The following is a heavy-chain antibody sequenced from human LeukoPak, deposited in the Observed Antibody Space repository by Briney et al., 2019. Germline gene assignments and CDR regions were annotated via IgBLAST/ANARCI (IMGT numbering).Heavy chain of an antibody. D-gene: IGHD3-10*01. V-gene: IGHV1-18*04. J-gene: IGHJ4*02. CDR3: ARDKSRMVLGVIISPPYGD. Sequence: SVKVSCKASGYAFTSYGISCVRQAPGQGLEWMGWISAYNGNTNYAQKIQGRVTMTTDTSTRTAYMELRSLRSDDTAVYYCARDKSRMVLGVIISPPYGDWGQGTLVTVSS. CDR1: GYAFTSYG. CDR2: ISAYNGNT.